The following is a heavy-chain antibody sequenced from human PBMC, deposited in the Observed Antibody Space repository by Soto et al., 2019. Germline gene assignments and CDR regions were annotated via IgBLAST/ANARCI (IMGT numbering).Heavy chain of an antibody. V-gene: IGHV3-30*18. CDR1: GFTFNNSG. CDR2: ISYDGSDK. D-gene: IGHD5-12*01. Sequence: PGGSLRLSCRVSGFTFNNSGMHWVRQAPGKGLEWMAVISYDGSDKYYADSVKGRVVISRDNSKNTLNFEMNSLRAEDTAIYYCVKDRVPGAYGNYYGMDVWGQGTTVTVSS. CDR3: VKDRVPGAYGNYYGMDV. J-gene: IGHJ6*02.